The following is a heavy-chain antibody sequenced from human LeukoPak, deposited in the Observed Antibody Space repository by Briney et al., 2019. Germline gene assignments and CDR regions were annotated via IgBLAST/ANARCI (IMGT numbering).Heavy chain of an antibody. CDR1: GFTVSSNY. D-gene: IGHD3-10*01. CDR3: AKDRDYYGSGRYYMDV. Sequence: GGSLRLSCAASGFTVSSNYMSWVRQAPGKGLEWVSIIYSGGSTFYADSVKGRFTISRDNSKNTLYLQMNSLRAEDTAVYYCAKDRDYYGSGRYYMDVWGKGTTVTISS. CDR2: IYSGGST. V-gene: IGHV3-53*05. J-gene: IGHJ6*03.